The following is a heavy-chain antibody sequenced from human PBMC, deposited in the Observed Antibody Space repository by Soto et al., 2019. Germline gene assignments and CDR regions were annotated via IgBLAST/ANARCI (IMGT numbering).Heavy chain of an antibody. CDR1: GFTFSNYA. V-gene: IGHV3-23*01. Sequence: PGGSLRLSCAASGFTFSNYAINWVRQSPGKGLEWVSVISGSVGSTYYADSVKGRFTITRGNSKNTLYLQMNSLRAEDTAVYYCAKAGGAAGTVDYFDYWGQGTLVTVSS. CDR2: ISGSVGST. D-gene: IGHD6-13*01. J-gene: IGHJ4*02. CDR3: AKAGGAAGTVDYFDY.